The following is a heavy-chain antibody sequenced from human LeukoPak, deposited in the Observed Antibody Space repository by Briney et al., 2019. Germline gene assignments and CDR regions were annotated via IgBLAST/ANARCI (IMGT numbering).Heavy chain of an antibody. Sequence: GGSLRLSCVASGFTFNTYTMNWVRQAPGKGLEWISCVGRDGSIHYADSVKGRITISRDDAKNSLFLQMNSLRAEDTAIYYCARRYYDTTGYAFDIWGQGTMVTVSS. CDR3: ARRYYDTTGYAFDI. V-gene: IGHV3-21*01. D-gene: IGHD3-22*01. CDR2: VGRDGSI. CDR1: GFTFNTYT. J-gene: IGHJ3*02.